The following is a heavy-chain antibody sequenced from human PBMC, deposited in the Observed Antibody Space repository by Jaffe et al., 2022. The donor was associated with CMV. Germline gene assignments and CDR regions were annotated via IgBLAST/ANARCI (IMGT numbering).Heavy chain of an antibody. CDR3: ARPAPISTGHAFDI. Sequence: QLQLQESGPGLVKPSETLSLTCTVSGGSISSSSYYWGWIRQPPGKGLEWIGSIYYSGSTYYNPSLKSRVTISVDTSKNQFSLKLSSVTAADTAVYYCARPAPISTGHAFDIWGQGTMVTVSS. D-gene: IGHD4-4*01. CDR2: IYYSGST. CDR1: GGSISSSSYY. J-gene: IGHJ3*02. V-gene: IGHV4-39*01.